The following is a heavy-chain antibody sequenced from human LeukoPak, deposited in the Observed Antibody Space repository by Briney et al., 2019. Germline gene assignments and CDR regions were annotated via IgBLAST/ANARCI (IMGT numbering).Heavy chain of an antibody. CDR3: SRPHFDSSGYEFDY. D-gene: IGHD3-22*01. J-gene: IGHJ4*02. Sequence: GESLKFSCMGSGYSFTNFWIGWVRQMPGKGLEWMGIIYPGDSDTRYTPSFQGQVTISADKSINTAYPQWSSLKASDTAMYYCSRPHFDSSGYEFDYWGQGTLVTVSS. CDR2: IYPGDSDT. V-gene: IGHV5-51*01. CDR1: GYSFTNFW.